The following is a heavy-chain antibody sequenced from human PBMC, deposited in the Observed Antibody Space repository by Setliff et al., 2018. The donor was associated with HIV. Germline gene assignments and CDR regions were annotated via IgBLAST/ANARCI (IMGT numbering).Heavy chain of an antibody. CDR2: TKPNSWNT. CDR3: ARGYPGIAVAGLTYYYYYYRDV. CDR1: GDTSTTDD. Sequence: ASDKLSYKASGDTSTTDDINCVRQATGQGMEWLGWTKPNSWNTGSAQKFKGRLTMTRNTSMSTAYMELISRTYEDTAVYYCARGYPGIAVAGLTYYYYYYRDVWGKGTTVTVSS. J-gene: IGHJ6*03. D-gene: IGHD6-19*01. V-gene: IGHV1-8*01.